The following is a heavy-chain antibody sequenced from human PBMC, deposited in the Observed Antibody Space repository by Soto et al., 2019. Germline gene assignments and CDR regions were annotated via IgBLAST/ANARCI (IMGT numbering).Heavy chain of an antibody. CDR3: AKDHXSGWFPELDYYYYGMDV. CDR1: GFTFDYYA. Sequence: PGGSLRLSCAASGFTFDYYAMHWVRQAPGKGLEWVSGISWNSGSIDYADSVKGRFTISRDNAKNSLYLQMNSLRAEDTALYYCAKDHXSGWFPELDYYYYGMDVWGQGTTVTVSS. D-gene: IGHD6-19*01. J-gene: IGHJ6*02. V-gene: IGHV3-9*01. CDR2: ISWNSGSI.